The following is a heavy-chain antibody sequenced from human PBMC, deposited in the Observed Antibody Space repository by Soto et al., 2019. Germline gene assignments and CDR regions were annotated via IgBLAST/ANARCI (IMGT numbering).Heavy chain of an antibody. Sequence: GGSLRLSCAASGFTFSSYAMSWVRQAPGKGLEWVSAISGSGGSTYYADSVKGRFTISRDNSKNTLYLQMNSVRAEDTAVYYCAKVLGYCSGGSCHPGVDYWGQGTLVTVSS. V-gene: IGHV3-23*01. D-gene: IGHD2-15*01. CDR2: ISGSGGST. CDR3: AKVLGYCSGGSCHPGVDY. J-gene: IGHJ4*02. CDR1: GFTFSSYA.